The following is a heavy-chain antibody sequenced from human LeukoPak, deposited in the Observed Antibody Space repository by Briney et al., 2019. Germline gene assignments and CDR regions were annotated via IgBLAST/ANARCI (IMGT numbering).Heavy chain of an antibody. Sequence: GGSLRLSCAASGFTFDDYGMSWVRQAPGKGLEWVSYISSSGSPIYYADSVKGRFTISRDNAKNSLYLQMNSLRAEDTAVYYCATGGGGYSYGYSIYWGQGTLVTVSS. D-gene: IGHD5-18*01. CDR3: ATGGGGYSYGYSIY. J-gene: IGHJ4*02. V-gene: IGHV3-48*03. CDR1: GFTFDDYG. CDR2: ISSSGSPI.